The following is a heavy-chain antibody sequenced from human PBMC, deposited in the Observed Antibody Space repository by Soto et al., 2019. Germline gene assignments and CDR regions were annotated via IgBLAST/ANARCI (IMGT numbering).Heavy chain of an antibody. D-gene: IGHD5-12*01. CDR3: ARGFTSGYPGDDAFDI. J-gene: IGHJ3*02. CDR2: ISADNGNT. V-gene: IGHV1-18*01. Sequence: ASVKVSCKASGYTFTSYGFTWERQAPGQGLEWMGWISADNGNTNYAQKLQGRVTMTKDTSTSTAYMAQRSLRSDDTAVYYCARGFTSGYPGDDAFDIWGQGTMVTVSS. CDR1: GYTFTSYG.